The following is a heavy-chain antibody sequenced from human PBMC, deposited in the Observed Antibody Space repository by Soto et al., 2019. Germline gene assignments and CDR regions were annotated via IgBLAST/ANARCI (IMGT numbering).Heavy chain of an antibody. CDR1: GFTFSSYG. CDR2: IWYDGSNK. Sequence: QVQLVESGGGVVQPGRSLSPSCAASGFTFSSYGIHWVRQAPGKGLEWVAVIWYDGSNKYYADSVKGRFTISRNNSKNTLYLQMNSLRAEDTAVYYCAREVLVRGIKYHGMDVWGQGTTVTVSS. D-gene: IGHD3-10*01. CDR3: AREVLVRGIKYHGMDV. V-gene: IGHV3-33*01. J-gene: IGHJ6*02.